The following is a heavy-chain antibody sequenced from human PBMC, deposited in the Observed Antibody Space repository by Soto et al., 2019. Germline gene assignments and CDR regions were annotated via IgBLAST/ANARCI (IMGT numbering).Heavy chain of an antibody. CDR2: INHSGST. V-gene: IGHV4-34*01. Sequence: SETLSLTCAVCGGSFSGYYWSWIRQPPGKGLEWIGEINHSGSTNYNPSLKSRVTISVDTSKNQFSLKLSSVTAADTAVYYCAIRFLEWLSPSNWGQGTLVTVSS. D-gene: IGHD3-3*01. CDR1: GGSFSGYY. CDR3: AIRFLEWLSPSN. J-gene: IGHJ4*02.